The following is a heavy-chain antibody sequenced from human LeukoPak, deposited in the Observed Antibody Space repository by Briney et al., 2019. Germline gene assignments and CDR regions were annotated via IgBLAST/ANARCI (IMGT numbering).Heavy chain of an antibody. V-gene: IGHV1-2*02. CDR2: INVNSGDT. CDR3: ARDGGLDF. J-gene: IGHJ4*02. D-gene: IGHD2-15*01. Sequence: GASVKVSCKASGYTFSAYYIHWLRQAPGQGLEWKGWINVNSGDTNSAPNFQGRVTLTRDMSSNTAYMEVTKLTLDDTAVFYCARDGGLDFWGQGTLVTVSS. CDR1: GYTFSAYY.